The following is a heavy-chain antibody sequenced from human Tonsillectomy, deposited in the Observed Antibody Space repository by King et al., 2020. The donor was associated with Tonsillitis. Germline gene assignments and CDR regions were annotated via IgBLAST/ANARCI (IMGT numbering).Heavy chain of an antibody. CDR3: ARGRYSGRYYPFDY. Sequence: LQLQESGSGLVKPSQTLSLTCAVSGGSISSGGYSWSWIRQPPGKGLEWIGYIYHSGSTYYNPSLKSRVTVSVDRSKNQFSLKLSSVTAADTAVYYCARGRYSGRYYPFDYCGQGTLVTVSS. V-gene: IGHV4-30-2*01. CDR2: IYHSGST. D-gene: IGHD1-26*01. J-gene: IGHJ4*02. CDR1: GGSISSGGYS.